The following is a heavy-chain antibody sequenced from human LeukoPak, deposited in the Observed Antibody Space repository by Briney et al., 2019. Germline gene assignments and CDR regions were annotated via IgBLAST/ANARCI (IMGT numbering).Heavy chain of an antibody. D-gene: IGHD2-8*01. V-gene: IGHV1-18*01. CDR1: GYSFTNYG. CDR3: ARAAPRDCTNGICWVDY. CDR2: INAYNGNT. Sequence: GASLKVSCKASGYSFTNYGFTWVRQAHGQGLEWMGWINAYNGNTNYAQRLQGRVTMTIDTSTNTAYMELRSLRSDDTAVYYCARAAPRDCTNGICWVDYWGQGTLVTVSS. J-gene: IGHJ4*02.